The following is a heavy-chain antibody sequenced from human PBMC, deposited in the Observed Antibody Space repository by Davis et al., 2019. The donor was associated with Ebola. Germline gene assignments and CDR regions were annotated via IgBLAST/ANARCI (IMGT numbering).Heavy chain of an antibody. CDR2: ISSSSSYI. CDR1: GFTFSSYS. V-gene: IGHV3-21*04. D-gene: IGHD1-26*01. Sequence: GGSLRLSCAASGFTFSSYSMNWVRQAPGKGLEWVSSISSSSSYIYYADSVKGRFTISRDNAKNSLYLQMDSLRAEDTAVYYCAMSQWELLLEYYFDYWGQGTLVTVSS. CDR3: AMSQWELLLEYYFDY. J-gene: IGHJ4*02.